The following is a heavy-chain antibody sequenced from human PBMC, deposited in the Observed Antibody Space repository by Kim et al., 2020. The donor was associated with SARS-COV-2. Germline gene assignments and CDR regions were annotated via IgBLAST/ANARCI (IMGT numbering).Heavy chain of an antibody. V-gene: IGHV3-30*04. CDR1: GFTFSSYA. D-gene: IGHD6-13*01. CDR3: AREEYSSSWYLGVDC. J-gene: IGHJ4*02. Sequence: GGSLRLSCAASGFTFSSYAMHWVRQAPGKGLEWVAVISYDGSNKYYADSVKGRFTISRDNSKNTLYLQMNSLRAEDTAVYYCAREEYSSSWYLGVDCWGQGTLVTVSS. CDR2: ISYDGSNK.